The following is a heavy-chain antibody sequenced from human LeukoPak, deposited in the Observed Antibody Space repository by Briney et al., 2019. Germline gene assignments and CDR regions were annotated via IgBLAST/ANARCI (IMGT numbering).Heavy chain of an antibody. J-gene: IGHJ4*02. CDR1: GYTFTSNY. CDR3: ARDQEGFDY. V-gene: IGHV1-46*01. CDR2: IYPRDGST. Sequence: ASVKVSCKASGYTFTSNYIHWVRQVPGQGLEWMGMIYPRDGSTSYAQKFQGRVTVTRDTCTSTVHMELSGLRSEDTAVYYCARDQEGFDYWGQGTLVTVSS.